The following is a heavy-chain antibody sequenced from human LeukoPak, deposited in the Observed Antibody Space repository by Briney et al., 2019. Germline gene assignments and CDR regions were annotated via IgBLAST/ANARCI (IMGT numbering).Heavy chain of an antibody. CDR1: GFTFSSYE. J-gene: IGHJ4*02. Sequence: GGSLRLSCAASGFTFSSYEMNWVRQAPGEGLEWVSYISSSGSTIYYADSVKGRFTISRDNAKNSLYLQMNSLRAEDTAVYYCARDSPTTAIDYWGQGTLVTVSS. V-gene: IGHV3-48*03. CDR3: ARDSPTTAIDY. D-gene: IGHD4-17*01. CDR2: ISSSGSTI.